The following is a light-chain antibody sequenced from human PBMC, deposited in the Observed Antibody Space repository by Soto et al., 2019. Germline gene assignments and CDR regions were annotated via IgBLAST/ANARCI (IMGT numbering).Light chain of an antibody. J-gene: IGKJ1*01. CDR2: KAS. V-gene: IGKV1-5*03. CDR1: QTIDSW. CDR3: QQDHSYSGT. Sequence: EIQMTQSPSTLAASVGYIVTFTCLASQTIDSWLAWYQQRPGKPPNLLIYKASTLASGVPSRFSGSGSGTEFTLTINSLQPDDFATYYCQQDHSYSGTFGQGAKVDIK.